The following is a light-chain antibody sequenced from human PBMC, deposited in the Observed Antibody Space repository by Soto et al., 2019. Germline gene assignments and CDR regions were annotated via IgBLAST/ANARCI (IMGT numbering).Light chain of an antibody. CDR1: QSISSW. J-gene: IGKJ1*01. Sequence: DTHMTHSPSTLSASVGDRVTITCRASQSISSWLAWYQQKPGKALKLLIYDASSLESGVPSRFSGSGSGTEFTLTISSLQPDDFATYYCQQYNSYSTWTFGQGTKVDIK. CDR2: DAS. CDR3: QQYNSYSTWT. V-gene: IGKV1-5*01.